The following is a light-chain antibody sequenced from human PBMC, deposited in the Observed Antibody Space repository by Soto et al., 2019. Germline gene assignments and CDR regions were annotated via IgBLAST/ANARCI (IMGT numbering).Light chain of an antibody. Sequence: DIQMTQSPFTLSASVGDTVSITCRASQNVYTWVAWYQQKVGEAPKLLIYDASTLQSGVPSRISGSGSGTDFTLTINSLQPEDSASYFCQQYYTSVYYFGQGTNLEI. J-gene: IGKJ2*01. CDR2: DAS. CDR3: QQYYTSVYY. V-gene: IGKV1-5*01. CDR1: QNVYTW.